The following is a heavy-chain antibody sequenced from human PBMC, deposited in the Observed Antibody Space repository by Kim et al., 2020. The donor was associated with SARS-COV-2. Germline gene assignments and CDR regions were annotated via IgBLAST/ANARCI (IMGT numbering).Heavy chain of an antibody. V-gene: IGHV3-43*01. J-gene: IGHJ6*03. CDR3: EKDIGVTTNYNYYYYMDV. Sequence: RGRFTISRDNSKNTLYMQMNSLRTEDTALYYCEKDIGVTTNYNYYYYMDVWGKGTTVTVSS. D-gene: IGHD1-1*01.